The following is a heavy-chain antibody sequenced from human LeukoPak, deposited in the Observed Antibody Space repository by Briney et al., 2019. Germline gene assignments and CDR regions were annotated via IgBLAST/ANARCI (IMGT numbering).Heavy chain of an antibody. CDR3: ARQYGAHSNFDY. CDR2: IYYSGYS. Sequence: SETLSLTCNVSGGSISSYCWSWIRQPPGEGLEWIGYIYYSGYSNYNPSLESRVTISVDTSKNQFSLKLSSVTAADTAVYYCARQYGAHSNFDYWGQGTLVTVSS. CDR1: GGSISSYC. J-gene: IGHJ4*02. D-gene: IGHD4-23*01. V-gene: IGHV4-59*08.